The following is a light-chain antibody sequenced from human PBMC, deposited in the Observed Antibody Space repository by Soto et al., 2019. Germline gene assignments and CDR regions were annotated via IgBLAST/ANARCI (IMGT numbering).Light chain of an antibody. CDR1: QSVSSS. V-gene: IGKV3-11*01. CDR2: GAS. Sequence: EIVLTQSPATLSSSPGERATLSCRASQSVSSSLAWYQQNPGQAPRLLIYGASNRAGGNPARFSGSGSGTDFTLTISSLEPEDFAVYYCQQRSNWPVTFGQGTRLEIK. CDR3: QQRSNWPVT. J-gene: IGKJ5*01.